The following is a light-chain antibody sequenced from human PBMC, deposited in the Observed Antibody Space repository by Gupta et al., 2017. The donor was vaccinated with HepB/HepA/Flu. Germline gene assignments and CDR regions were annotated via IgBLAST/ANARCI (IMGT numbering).Light chain of an antibody. CDR2: DDN. V-gene: IGLV1-51*01. CDR3: GTWDSSLSAYV. Sequence: QSLLTQPPSVSAAPGPKVTISCSGSSSNSGNNDVSCYQQLPGTAPKFLIYDDNKRPSGIPDRCSGSKSGTSAALGITGLQTGDEADYYCGTWDSSLSAYVFGTGTKVT. CDR1: SSNSGNND. J-gene: IGLJ1*01.